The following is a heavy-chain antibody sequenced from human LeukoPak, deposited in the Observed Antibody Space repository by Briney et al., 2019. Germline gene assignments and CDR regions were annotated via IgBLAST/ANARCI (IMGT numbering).Heavy chain of an antibody. V-gene: IGHV3-7*01. D-gene: IGHD6-13*01. CDR1: GFTFSSYW. CDR3: ATDASSSSNWFDP. CDR2: IKQDGSEK. J-gene: IGHJ5*02. Sequence: GGSLRLSCAASGFTFSSYWMSWVRQAPGKGREWVANIKQDGSEKYYVDSVKGRFTISRDNAKNSLYLQMNGLRAEDTAVYYCATDASSSSNWFDPWGQGTLVTVSS.